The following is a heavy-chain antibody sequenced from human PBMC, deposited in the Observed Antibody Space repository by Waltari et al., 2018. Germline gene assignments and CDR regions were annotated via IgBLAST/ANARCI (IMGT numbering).Heavy chain of an antibody. V-gene: IGHV4-4*02. D-gene: IGHD1-1*01. Sequence: WRGGREPPGEGREWIEQGRGDGKTNYNPSFASGVTMSLDTSTYHFALKLTSATAADTALYYCARDRGRGLYLDTWGQGTLVTVSP. J-gene: IGHJ4*02. CDR2: GRGDGKT. CDR3: ARDRGRGLYLDT.